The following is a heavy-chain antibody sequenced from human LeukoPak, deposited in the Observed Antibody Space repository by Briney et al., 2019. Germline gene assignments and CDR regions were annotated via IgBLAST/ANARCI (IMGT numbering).Heavy chain of an antibody. CDR1: GFTFSTYA. V-gene: IGHV3-23*01. Sequence: GGSLRLSCAASGFTFSTYAVNWVRQAPGKGLEWVSSVSGSGGSKYHADSVKGRFTISRDNAKDTLYLQMNNLRVDDTALYFCAKGKGVGATPPFFDYWGQGALLTVSS. CDR3: AKGKGVGATPPFFDY. J-gene: IGHJ4*01. D-gene: IGHD1-26*01. CDR2: VSGSGGSK.